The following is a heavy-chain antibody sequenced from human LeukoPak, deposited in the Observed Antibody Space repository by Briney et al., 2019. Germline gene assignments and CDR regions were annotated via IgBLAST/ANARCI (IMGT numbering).Heavy chain of an antibody. V-gene: IGHV4-38-2*02. CDR2: IYHSGST. Sequence: SETLSLTCTVSGCSISSGYYWCWIRQPSGKGLEWIGSIYHSGSTYYNPSLKSRVTISVDTSKNQFSLKLSSVTAADTAVYYCAREITGTPNWFDPWGQGTLVTVSS. CDR1: GCSISSGYY. CDR3: AREITGTPNWFDP. D-gene: IGHD1-20*01. J-gene: IGHJ5*02.